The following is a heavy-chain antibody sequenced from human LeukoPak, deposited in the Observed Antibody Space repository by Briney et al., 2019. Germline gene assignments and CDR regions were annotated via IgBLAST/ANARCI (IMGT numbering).Heavy chain of an antibody. CDR1: GFTFSSYW. CDR2: INSDGSST. D-gene: IGHD3-22*01. CDR3: VIAHYDSSGYYFNY. Sequence: GGSLRLSCAASGFTFSSYWMHWVRQAPGKGLVWVSRINSDGSSTSYADSVKGRFTISRDNAKNTLYLQMNSLRAEDTAVYYCVIAHYDSSGYYFNYWGQGTLVTVSS. V-gene: IGHV3-74*01. J-gene: IGHJ4*02.